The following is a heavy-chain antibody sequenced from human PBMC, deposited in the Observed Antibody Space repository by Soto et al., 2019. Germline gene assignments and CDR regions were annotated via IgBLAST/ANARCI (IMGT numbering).Heavy chain of an antibody. J-gene: IGHJ6*02. Sequence: PGGSLRLSCAASGFTFSDYYMSWIRQAPGKGLEWVSYISSSGSTIYYADSVKGRFTISRDNAKNSLYLQMNSLRAEDTAVYYCARDRGIAARLNYYYYGMDVWGQGTTVTVSS. V-gene: IGHV3-11*01. CDR2: ISSSGSTI. CDR3: ARDRGIAARLNYYYYGMDV. CDR1: GFTFSDYY. D-gene: IGHD6-6*01.